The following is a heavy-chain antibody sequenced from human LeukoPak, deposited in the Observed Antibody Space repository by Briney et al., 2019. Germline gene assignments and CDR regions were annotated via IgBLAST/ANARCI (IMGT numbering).Heavy chain of an antibody. CDR1: GFTFSNAW. D-gene: IGHD3-10*01. CDR2: ISGSGGTT. CDR3: ARIATMLRGPYSFYYMDF. Sequence: GGSLRLSCAASGFTFSNAWMSWVRQAPGKGLEWVSAISGSGGTTYYADSVKGRFTISRDNSKNTLYLQMSSLRADDTAVFFCARIATMLRGPYSFYYMDFWGKGTTVTVSS. V-gene: IGHV3-23*01. J-gene: IGHJ6*03.